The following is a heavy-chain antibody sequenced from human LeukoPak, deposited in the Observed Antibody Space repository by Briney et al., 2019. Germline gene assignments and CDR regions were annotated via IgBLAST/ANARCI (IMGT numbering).Heavy chain of an antibody. D-gene: IGHD6-13*01. Sequence: GGSLRLSCAASGFTFSSYAMHWVRQAPGKGLEWVAVISYDGSNKYYADSVKGRLTISRDNSKNTLYLQINSLRAEDTAVYYCARGITGYSSSSWGQGTLVTVSS. V-gene: IGHV3-30-3*01. CDR2: ISYDGSNK. J-gene: IGHJ5*02. CDR3: ARGITGYSSSS. CDR1: GFTFSSYA.